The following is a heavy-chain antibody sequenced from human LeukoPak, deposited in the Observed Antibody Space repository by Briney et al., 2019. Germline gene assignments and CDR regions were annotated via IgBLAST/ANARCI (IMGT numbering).Heavy chain of an antibody. J-gene: IGHJ1*01. Sequence: SETLSLTCAVYGGSFSGYYWSWIRQPPGKGLEWLGEINHSGSTNYNPSLKSRVTISVDTSKNQFSLKLSSVTAADTAVYYCASNVAVAEDEYFQHWGQGTLVTVSS. D-gene: IGHD6-19*01. CDR1: GGSFSGYY. CDR3: ASNVAVAEDEYFQH. CDR2: INHSGST. V-gene: IGHV4-34*01.